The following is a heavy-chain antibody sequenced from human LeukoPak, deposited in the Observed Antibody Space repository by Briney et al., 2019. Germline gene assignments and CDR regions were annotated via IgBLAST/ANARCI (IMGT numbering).Heavy chain of an antibody. CDR2: ISSSSSTI. CDR3: ARVWQYYDSSGLGVDI. J-gene: IGHJ3*02. CDR1: GFTFSSYS. Sequence: GGSLRLSYAASGFTFSSYSMNWVRQAPGKGLEWVSYISSSSSTIYYADSVKGRFTISRDNAKNSLYLQMNSLRAEDTAVYYCARVWQYYDSSGLGVDIWGQGTMVTVSS. V-gene: IGHV3-48*04. D-gene: IGHD3-22*01.